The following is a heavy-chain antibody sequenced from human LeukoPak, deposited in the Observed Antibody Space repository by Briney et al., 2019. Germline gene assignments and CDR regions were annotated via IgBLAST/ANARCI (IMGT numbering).Heavy chain of an antibody. CDR3: ARDGYCSGGSCSFDY. CDR2: IYTSGST. V-gene: IGHV4-61*02. CDR1: GGSISSGSYD. Sequence: PSQTLSLTCTVSGGSISSGSYDWSGIRQPAGKGLEWIARIYTSGSTNYNPSLKSRVTISVDTSKNQFSLKLSSVTAADTAVYYCARDGYCSGGSCSFDYWGQGTLVTVSS. D-gene: IGHD2-15*01. J-gene: IGHJ4*02.